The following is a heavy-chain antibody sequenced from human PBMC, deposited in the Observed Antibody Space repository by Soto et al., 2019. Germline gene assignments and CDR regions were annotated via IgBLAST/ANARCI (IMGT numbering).Heavy chain of an antibody. Sequence: GWSLRLSCAASGFTVSSNFMTWVRQAPGKGLEWVSFTYSDGTTFYADSVKGRFTISRDNSKNTLYLQMNSLRAEDTAVYYCAKRSSSSTFDYWGQGTLGTVSS. CDR2: TYSDGTT. J-gene: IGHJ4*02. CDR3: AKRSSSSTFDY. V-gene: IGHV3-53*01. D-gene: IGHD6-6*01. CDR1: GFTVSSNF.